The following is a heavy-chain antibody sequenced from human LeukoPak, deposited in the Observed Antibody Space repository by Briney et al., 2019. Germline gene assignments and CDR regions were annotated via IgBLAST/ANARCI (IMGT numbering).Heavy chain of an antibody. J-gene: IGHJ4*02. CDR3: ARAKYSSSGFNLDY. D-gene: IGHD6-6*01. CDR1: GGSFSGYY. V-gene: IGHV4-34*01. CDR2: INHSGST. Sequence: SETLSLTCAVYGGSFSGYYWSWIRQPPGKGLEWIGEINHSGSTNYNPSLKSRVTISVDTSKDQFSLKLSSVTAADTAVYYCARAKYSSSGFNLDYWGQGTLVTVSS.